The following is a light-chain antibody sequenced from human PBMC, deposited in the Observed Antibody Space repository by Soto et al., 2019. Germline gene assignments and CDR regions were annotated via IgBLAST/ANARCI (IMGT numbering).Light chain of an antibody. CDR2: DAS. J-gene: IGKJ5*01. Sequence: DIQMTQSPSSLSASVGDRVTITCQASQDISNYLNWYQQKPGKAPKLLIYDASNLETGVPSRFXRSRSGKDFTFTISNLQPEDIATYYCQQYDNLPSITFGQGTRLEIK. V-gene: IGKV1-33*01. CDR3: QQYDNLPSIT. CDR1: QDISNY.